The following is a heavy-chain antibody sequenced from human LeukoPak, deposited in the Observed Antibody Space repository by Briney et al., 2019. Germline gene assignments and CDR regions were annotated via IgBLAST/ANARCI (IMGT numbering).Heavy chain of an antibody. V-gene: IGHV3-7*01. CDR3: ARGRRSDSSGPPYFDY. Sequence: GGSLRLSCAASGFTFSSYWMSWIRQAPGKGLEWVANIQQDGSEKYYVDSVKGRFTISRDNAKNSLYLQMNSLRAEDTAVYYCARGRRSDSSGPPYFDYWGQGTLVTVSS. CDR1: GFTFSSYW. CDR2: IQQDGSEK. D-gene: IGHD6-19*01. J-gene: IGHJ4*02.